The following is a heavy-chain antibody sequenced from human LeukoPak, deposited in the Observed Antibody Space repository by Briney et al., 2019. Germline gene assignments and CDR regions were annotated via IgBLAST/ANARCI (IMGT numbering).Heavy chain of an antibody. V-gene: IGHV3-20*04. J-gene: IGHJ6*03. CDR1: GFTFDDYG. CDR3: ARSGSGWPDYYYYYMDV. D-gene: IGHD6-19*01. CDR2: INWNGGST. Sequence: GGSLRLSCAASGFTFDDYGMSWVRQAPGKGLEWVSGINWNGGSTCYADSVKGRFTISRDNSKNSLYLQMNSPSTEDTALYYCARSGSGWPDYYYYYMDVWGKGTTVTVSS.